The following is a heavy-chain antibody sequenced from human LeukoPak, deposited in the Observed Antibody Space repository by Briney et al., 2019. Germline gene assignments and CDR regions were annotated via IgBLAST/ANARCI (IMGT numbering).Heavy chain of an antibody. V-gene: IGHV4-61*01. J-gene: IGHJ5*02. D-gene: IGHD3-10*01. CDR3: ARDMGPGEGPFDP. CDR2: IYYSGST. CDR1: GGSISSSSYY. Sequence: SETLSLTCTVSGGSISSSSYYWSWIRQPPGKGLEWIGYIYYSGSTNYNPSLKSRVTISVDTSKNQFSLKLSSVTAADTAVYYCARDMGPGEGPFDPWGQGTLVTVSS.